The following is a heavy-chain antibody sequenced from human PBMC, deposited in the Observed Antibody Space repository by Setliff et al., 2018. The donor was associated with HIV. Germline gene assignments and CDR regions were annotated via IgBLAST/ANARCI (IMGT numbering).Heavy chain of an antibody. Sequence: GGSLRLSCGASGFTFRSYAMNWVRQAPGKGLEWVSTISGSGGNKHYADSVKGRFTIFRDNSKNTLYLQMNSLRAEDTAVYCCAKMDVVVIPAAIRYWGQGTLVTVSS. CDR1: GFTFRSYA. CDR2: ISGSGGNK. V-gene: IGHV3-23*01. J-gene: IGHJ4*02. CDR3: AKMDVVVIPAAIRY. D-gene: IGHD2-2*01.